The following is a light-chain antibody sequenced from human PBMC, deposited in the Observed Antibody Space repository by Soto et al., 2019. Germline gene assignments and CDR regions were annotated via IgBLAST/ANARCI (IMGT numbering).Light chain of an antibody. CDR1: QGIRND. CDR2: VAS. J-gene: IGKJ1*01. CDR3: LQSYSTPPT. V-gene: IGKV1-17*01. Sequence: DIQMTQSPSSLSASVGERVTITCRARQGIRNDLSWYQQNPGEAPKRLVYVASSLDGGVPARFSGSGSGTEFTLTISSLQPEDFATYYCLQSYSTPPTFGQGTKVDIK.